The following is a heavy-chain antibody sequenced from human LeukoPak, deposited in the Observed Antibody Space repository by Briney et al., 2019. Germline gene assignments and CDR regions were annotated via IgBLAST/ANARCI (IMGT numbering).Heavy chain of an antibody. J-gene: IGHJ4*02. CDR2: INPNSGGT. CDR1: GYTFTGYY. D-gene: IGHD3-3*01. Sequence: ASVEVSCKASGYTFTGYYMHWVRQAPGQGLEWMGWINPNSGGTNYAQKFQGRVTMTRDTSISTAYMELSRLRSDDTAVYYCASLESFGRIPDVMDYWGQGTLVTVSS. CDR3: ASLESFGRIPDVMDY. V-gene: IGHV1-2*02.